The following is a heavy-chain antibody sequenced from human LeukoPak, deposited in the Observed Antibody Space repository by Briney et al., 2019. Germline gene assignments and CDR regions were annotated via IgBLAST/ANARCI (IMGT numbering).Heavy chain of an antibody. CDR3: WKFGGYEERGDDY. CDR1: GYTFTSYG. J-gene: IGHJ4*02. CDR2: IIPLLGTA. Sequence: ASVKVSCKATGYTFTSYGSSWVRQAPGQGLEWMGRIIPLLGTANYAQKFQGSVTFTADKSTSTAYVELSSLISEDTAVYYCWKFGGYEERGDDYWGQGTLVTVSS. D-gene: IGHD5-12*01. V-gene: IGHV1-69*04.